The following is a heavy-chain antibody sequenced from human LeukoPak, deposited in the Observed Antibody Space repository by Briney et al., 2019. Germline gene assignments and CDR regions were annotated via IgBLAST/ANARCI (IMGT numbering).Heavy chain of an antibody. Sequence: GGSLRLSCAASGSTFSSYGMHWVRQAPGMGLEWVAIISYDGSNQYYADSVKGRFTISRDNSKNTLYLRMNSLRAEDTAVYYCANYNTATPKRNWFDPWGQGTLVTVSS. CDR3: ANYNTATPKRNWFDP. J-gene: IGHJ5*02. V-gene: IGHV3-30*18. D-gene: IGHD5-18*01. CDR1: GSTFSSYG. CDR2: ISYDGSNQ.